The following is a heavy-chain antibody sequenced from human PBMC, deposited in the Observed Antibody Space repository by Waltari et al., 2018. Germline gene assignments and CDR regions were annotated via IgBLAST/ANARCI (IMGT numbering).Heavy chain of an antibody. CDR1: GYTLTELS. J-gene: IGHJ5*02. V-gene: IGHV1-24*01. CDR3: ATVPLVLSEPKSYNWFDP. CDR2: FDPEDGET. D-gene: IGHD1-1*01. Sequence: QVQLVQSGAEVKKPGASVKVSCKVSGYTLTELSMHWVRQAPGKGLEWMGGFDPEDGETIYAQKFQGRVTMTEDTSTDTAYMELSSLRSEDTAVYYCATVPLVLSEPKSYNWFDPWGQGTLVTVSS.